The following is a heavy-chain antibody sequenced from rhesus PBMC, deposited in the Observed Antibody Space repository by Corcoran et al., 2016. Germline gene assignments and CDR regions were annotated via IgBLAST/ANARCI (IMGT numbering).Heavy chain of an antibody. Sequence: EVQLVETGGGLVQPGGSLKLSCAASGFTFSSYGMSWVRQAPGKGLEWVSAINSGGGSTYYADSGRGQFTISRDNSKNTLSLQMNSLRAEDTAVYYCAKPKYCTGSGCPYFDYWGQGVLVTVSS. CDR2: INSGGGST. CDR3: AKPKYCTGSGCPYFDY. CDR1: GFTFSSYG. D-gene: IGHD2-21*01. J-gene: IGHJ4*01. V-gene: IGHV3S5*01.